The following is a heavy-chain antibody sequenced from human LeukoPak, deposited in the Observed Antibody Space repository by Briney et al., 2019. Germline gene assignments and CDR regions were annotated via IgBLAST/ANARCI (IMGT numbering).Heavy chain of an antibody. CDR2: INHSGST. D-gene: IGHD2-21*01. Sequence: SETLSLTCAVYGGSFSGYYWSWIRQPPGKGLEWIGEINHSGSTNYNPSLKSRVTISVDTSKNQFSLKLSSVTAADTAVYYCAGEVPAAMEYCGGDCYPRDAFDIWGQGTMVTVSS. CDR1: GGSFSGYY. J-gene: IGHJ3*02. V-gene: IGHV4-34*01. CDR3: AGEVPAAMEYCGGDCYPRDAFDI.